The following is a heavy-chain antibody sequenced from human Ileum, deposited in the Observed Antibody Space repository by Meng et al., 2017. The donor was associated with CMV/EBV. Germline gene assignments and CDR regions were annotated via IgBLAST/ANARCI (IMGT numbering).Heavy chain of an antibody. D-gene: IGHD5-12*01. Sequence: QVQLPGPGPGIVKPSQTLSLTCTVSGASITNDDYYWSWIRQPPGKGLEWIGYIYYNGITYYNPSLKSRIAILVDTSKSQFSLIVSSVTAADTAVYYCAKYSGPSRWFDPWGQGTLVTVSS. CDR2: IYYNGIT. CDR1: GASITNDDYY. J-gene: IGHJ5*02. V-gene: IGHV4-30-4*01. CDR3: AKYSGPSRWFDP.